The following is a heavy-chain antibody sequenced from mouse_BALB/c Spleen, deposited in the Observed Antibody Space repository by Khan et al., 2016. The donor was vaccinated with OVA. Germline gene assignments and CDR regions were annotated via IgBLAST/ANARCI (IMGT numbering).Heavy chain of an antibody. Sequence: QVQLKQSGPGLVAPSQSLSITCTVSGLSLTTYGVHWVRQPPGKGLEWLGVIWAGGSTNYNSALMSRLSISKHNSKSQAFLKMNSLQTYDTAMYYCASAYYYGAWFAYWGQGTLVTVSA. V-gene: IGHV2-9*02. D-gene: IGHD1-1*01. J-gene: IGHJ3*01. CDR1: GLSLTTYG. CDR2: IWAGGST. CDR3: ASAYYYGAWFAY.